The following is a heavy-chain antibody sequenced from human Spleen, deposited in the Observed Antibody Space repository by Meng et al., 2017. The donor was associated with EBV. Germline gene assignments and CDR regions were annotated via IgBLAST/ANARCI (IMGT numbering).Heavy chain of an antibody. Sequence: QGQRQESGPGLVKPSGTLSLTCAVSGGSISSSNWWSWVRQPPGKGLKWIGEIYHSGSTNYNPSLKSRVTISIDKSKNQFSLKLNSVTAADTALYYCARGKTWIAAAGTFDYWGQGTLVTVSS. CDR1: GGSISSSNW. V-gene: IGHV4-4*02. D-gene: IGHD6-13*01. CDR2: IYHSGST. J-gene: IGHJ4*02. CDR3: ARGKTWIAAAGTFDY.